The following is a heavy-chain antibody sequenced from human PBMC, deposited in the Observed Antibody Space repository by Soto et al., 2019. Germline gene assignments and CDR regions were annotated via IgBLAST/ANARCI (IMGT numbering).Heavy chain of an antibody. CDR1: GGTFSSYA. CDR3: ARDASGYYYTWFGP. Sequence: QVQLVQSGAEVKKPGSSVKVSCKASGGTFSSYAISWVRQAPGQGLEWMGGIIPIFGTANYAQKFQGRVTITADESTSTAYMKLSSLRSEDTAVYYCARDASGYYYTWFGPWGQGTLVTVSS. V-gene: IGHV1-69*01. J-gene: IGHJ5*02. CDR2: IIPIFGTA. D-gene: IGHD3-22*01.